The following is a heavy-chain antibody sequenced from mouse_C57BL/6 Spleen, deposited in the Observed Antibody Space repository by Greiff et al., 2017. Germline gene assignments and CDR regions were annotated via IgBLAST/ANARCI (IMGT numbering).Heavy chain of an antibody. D-gene: IGHD1-3*01. CDR2: INPNNGGT. CDR1: GYTFTDYN. Sequence: VQLQQSGPELVKPGASVKMSCKASGYTFTDYNMHWVKQSHGKSLEWIGYINPNNGGTSYNQKFKGKATLTVNKSSRTAYMELRSLTSEDSAVYYCARGSGIPFDYWGQGTTLTVSS. V-gene: IGHV1-22*01. CDR3: ARGSGIPFDY. J-gene: IGHJ2*01.